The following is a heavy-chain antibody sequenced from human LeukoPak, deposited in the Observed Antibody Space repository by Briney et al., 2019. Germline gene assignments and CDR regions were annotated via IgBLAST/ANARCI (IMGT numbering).Heavy chain of an antibody. CDR1: GYTFTSYG. D-gene: IGHD2-2*01. CDR3: ARGQGCSSTSCYYYYYMDV. Sequence: SVKVSCKASGYTFTSYGISWVRQAPGQGLEWMGGIIPIFGTANYAQKFQGRVTITADESTSTAYMELSSLRSEDTAVYYCARGQGCSSTSCYYYYYMDVWGKGTTVTVSS. J-gene: IGHJ6*03. V-gene: IGHV1-69*13. CDR2: IIPIFGTA.